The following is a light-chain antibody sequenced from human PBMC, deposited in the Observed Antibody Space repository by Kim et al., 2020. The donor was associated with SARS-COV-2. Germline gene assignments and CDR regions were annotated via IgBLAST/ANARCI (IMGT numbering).Light chain of an antibody. CDR1: QSVTGTN. V-gene: IGKV3-20*01. J-gene: IGKJ5*01. CDR2: GAS. Sequence: EIVLTQSPGGLSLSPGERATLSCRASQSVTGTNLAWYQQRPGQAPRLLMYGASYRDSGIPDRFSGSGSGTDFTLTISRLEPEDFAVYYCQYYGSSPPVTFGQGTRLEIK. CDR3: QYYGSSPPVT.